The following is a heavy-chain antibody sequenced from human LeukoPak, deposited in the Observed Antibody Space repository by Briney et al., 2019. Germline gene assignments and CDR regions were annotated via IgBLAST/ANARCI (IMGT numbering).Heavy chain of an antibody. CDR3: ARARIAAAGTTDC. J-gene: IGHJ4*02. D-gene: IGHD6-13*01. CDR1: GGSFSGYY. Sequence: NPSETLSLTCAVYGGSFSGYYWSWIRQPPGKGLEWIGEINHSGSTNYNPSLKSRVTISVDTSKNQFSLKLSSVTAADTAVYYCARARIAAAGTTDCWGQGTLVTVSS. V-gene: IGHV4-34*01. CDR2: INHSGST.